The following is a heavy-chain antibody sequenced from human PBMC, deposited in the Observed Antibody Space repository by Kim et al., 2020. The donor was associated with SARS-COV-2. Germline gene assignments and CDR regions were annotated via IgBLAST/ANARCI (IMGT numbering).Heavy chain of an antibody. CDR2: ISYDGSNK. V-gene: IGHV3-30*18. D-gene: IGHD3-3*01. CDR3: AKEKFWSSGYFDY. CDR1: GFTFSSYG. J-gene: IGHJ4*02. Sequence: GGSLRLSCAASGFTFSSYGMHWVRQAPGKGLEWVAVISYDGSNKYYADSVKGRFTISRDNSKNTLYLQMNSLRAEDTAVYYCAKEKFWSSGYFDYWGQGTLVTVSS.